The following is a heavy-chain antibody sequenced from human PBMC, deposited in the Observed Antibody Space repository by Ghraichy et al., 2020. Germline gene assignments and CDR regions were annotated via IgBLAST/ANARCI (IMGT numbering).Heavy chain of an antibody. J-gene: IGHJ5*02. CDR3: ARDPPYCSGGSCYSLNNNWFDP. CDR2: INSDGSST. CDR1: GFTFSSYW. V-gene: IGHV3-74*01. D-gene: IGHD2-15*01. Sequence: AGSLRLSCAASGFTFSSYWMHWVRQAPGKGLVWVSRINSDGSSTNYADSVKGRFTISRDNAKNTLYLQMNSLRAEDTAVYYCARDPPYCSGGSCYSLNNNWFDPWGQGTLVTVSS.